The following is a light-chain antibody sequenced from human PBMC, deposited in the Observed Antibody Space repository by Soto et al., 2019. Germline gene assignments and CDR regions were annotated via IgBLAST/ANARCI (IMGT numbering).Light chain of an antibody. CDR2: LNS. CDR1: QSPLHSNGNNY. V-gene: IGKV2-28*01. Sequence: IVMTQSPLFLPVNPGEPASISFRSSQSPLHSNGNNYLDWYLQKPGQSPQLLIYLNSNRAPGVPDRFSGSGSGTDFTLRISRVEAEDVGIYYCMQSVQAPWTFGQGTKVDIK. J-gene: IGKJ1*01. CDR3: MQSVQAPWT.